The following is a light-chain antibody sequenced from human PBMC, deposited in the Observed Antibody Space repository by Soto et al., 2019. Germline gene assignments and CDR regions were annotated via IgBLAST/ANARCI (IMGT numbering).Light chain of an antibody. V-gene: IGKV1-39*01. J-gene: IGKJ1*01. CDR2: AAS. CDR3: QQSYNTPWT. CDR1: QSIGRN. Sequence: DIQMTQYPSSLSASVGDRVTITCRSSQSIGRNLNWYLQKPGKAPKLLVYAASLLHTGVPSRFSGGGSGTAFTLTISSLQPEDSATYYCQQSYNTPWTFGQGTKVDIK.